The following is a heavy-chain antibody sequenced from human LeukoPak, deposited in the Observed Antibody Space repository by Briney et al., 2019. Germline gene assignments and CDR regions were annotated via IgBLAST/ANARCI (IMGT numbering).Heavy chain of an antibody. CDR3: AKSQVTTSMDV. V-gene: IGHV3-53*05. CDR2: IYSAGST. J-gene: IGHJ6*03. CDR1: GFTVSSNY. Sequence: GGSLRLSCAASGFTVSSNYMSWVRQAPGKELEWVSIIYSAGSTYYADSVQGRFTISRDNSKNTLYLQMNSLRAEDTAVYYCAKSQVTTSMDVWGKGTTVTVSS. D-gene: IGHD4-11*01.